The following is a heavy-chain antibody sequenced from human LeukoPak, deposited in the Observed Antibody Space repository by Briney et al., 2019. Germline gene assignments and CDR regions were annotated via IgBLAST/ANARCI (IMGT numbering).Heavy chain of an antibody. D-gene: IGHD2-2*01. V-gene: IGHV1-18*01. CDR1: GYTFTTYG. Sequence: ASVKVSCKASGYTFTTYGITWVRQAPGQGLEWMGWISGYNGNTNHAQKFQGRVTMTTDTSTSTAYMELRSLRSDDTAVYYCARRGHCSGATCCSGVYYYSGLDVWGQGTTVTVSS. CDR2: ISGYNGNT. J-gene: IGHJ6*02. CDR3: ARRGHCSGATCCSGVYYYSGLDV.